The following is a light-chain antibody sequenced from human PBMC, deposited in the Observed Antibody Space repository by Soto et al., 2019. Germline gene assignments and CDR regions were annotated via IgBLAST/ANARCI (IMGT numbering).Light chain of an antibody. J-gene: IGLJ2*01. CDR1: TXXIGNDY. V-gene: IGLV1-51*01. CDR2: DNN. CDR3: GTWDSSLSAGV. Sequence: QSVLTQPPSVSAAPGQKGTISCXGXTXXIGNDYVSWYQQLPGTAPKLLIYDNNKRPSGIPDRFSGSKSGTSATLGITGLQTGDDADYYCGTWDSSLSAGVFGGGTQLTVL.